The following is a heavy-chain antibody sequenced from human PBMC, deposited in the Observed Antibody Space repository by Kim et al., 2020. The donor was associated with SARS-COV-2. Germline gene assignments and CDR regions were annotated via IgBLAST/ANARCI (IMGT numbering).Heavy chain of an antibody. CDR3: AREYSSGWYYYYYGMDV. D-gene: IGHD6-19*01. V-gene: IGHV3-74*01. Sequence: VKGRFTISRDNAKNTLYLQMNSLRAEDTAVYYCAREYSSGWYYYYYGMDVWGQGTTVTVSS. J-gene: IGHJ6*02.